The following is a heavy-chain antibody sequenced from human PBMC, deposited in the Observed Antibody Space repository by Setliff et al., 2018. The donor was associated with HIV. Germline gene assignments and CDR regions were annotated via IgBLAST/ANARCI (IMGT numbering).Heavy chain of an antibody. D-gene: IGHD3-22*01. CDR2: IYPNGSP. V-gene: IGHV4-59*01. Sequence: PSETLSLTCTVSGGSINNYYWSWIRQPPGRGLEWIGYIYPNGSPDYPSGNIVYNPSFRSRVTLSLDTSKNQFSLKLTYVTAADNAVYYCARGIYDSSGLPRHWGQGTLVTVSS. CDR3: ARGIYDSSGLPRH. CDR1: GGSINNYY. J-gene: IGHJ1*01.